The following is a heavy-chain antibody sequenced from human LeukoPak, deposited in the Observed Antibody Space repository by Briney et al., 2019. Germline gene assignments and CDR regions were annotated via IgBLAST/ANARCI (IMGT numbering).Heavy chain of an antibody. CDR1: GVSITSYY. V-gene: IGHV4-59*06. J-gene: IGHJ3*02. Sequence: SETLSLTCTVSGVSITSYYWSWIRQHPGKGLEWIGYIYYSGSTYYNPSLKSRVTISVDTSKNQFSLKLSSVTAADTAVYYCARGGGHDYGDYEIYAFDIWGQGTMVTVSS. CDR3: ARGGGHDYGDYEIYAFDI. D-gene: IGHD4-17*01. CDR2: IYYSGST.